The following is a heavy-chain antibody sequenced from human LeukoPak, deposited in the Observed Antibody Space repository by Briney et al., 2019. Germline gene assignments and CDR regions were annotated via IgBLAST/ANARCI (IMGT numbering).Heavy chain of an antibody. J-gene: IGHJ4*02. CDR2: IIPIFGTA. CDR3: ARDGIYGSGSYRGDY. Sequence: SVKVSCKASGGTFSSYAISWVRQAPGQGLEWMGGIIPIFGTANYAQKFQGRVTITADESTSTAYVELSSLRSEDTAVYYCARDGIYGSGSYRGDYWGQGTLVTVSS. D-gene: IGHD3-10*01. V-gene: IGHV1-69*01. CDR1: GGTFSSYA.